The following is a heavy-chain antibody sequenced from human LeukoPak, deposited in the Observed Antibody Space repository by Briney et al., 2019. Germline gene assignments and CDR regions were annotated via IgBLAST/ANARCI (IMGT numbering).Heavy chain of an antibody. CDR2: ISAYNGNT. J-gene: IGHJ5*02. CDR1: GYTFTSYG. V-gene: IGHV1-18*01. Sequence: ASVKVSCKASGYTFTSYGISWVRQAPGQGLEGMGWISAYNGNTNYAQKLQGRFTMTTDTSTSTAYMELRSLRSDDTAVYYCAREFYDSSGAFWFDPWGQGTLVTVSS. D-gene: IGHD3-22*01. CDR3: AREFYDSSGAFWFDP.